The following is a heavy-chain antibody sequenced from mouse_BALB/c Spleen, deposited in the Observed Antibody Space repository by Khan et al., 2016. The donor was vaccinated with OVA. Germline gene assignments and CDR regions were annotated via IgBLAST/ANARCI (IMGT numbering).Heavy chain of an antibody. D-gene: IGHD1-1*01. CDR3: ARRGLRWDFDY. CDR1: GYTFINYW. CDR2: IYPSTGYT. Sequence: VQLQQSGAELAKPGASVKLSCKASGYTFINYWILWVKQRPGQGLEWIGYIYPSTGYTEYNQNFKDKATLTADKSSSTDYMHLSSLTSEYSAVYYCARRGLRWDFDYWGQGTTLTVAS. V-gene: IGHV1-7*01. J-gene: IGHJ2*01.